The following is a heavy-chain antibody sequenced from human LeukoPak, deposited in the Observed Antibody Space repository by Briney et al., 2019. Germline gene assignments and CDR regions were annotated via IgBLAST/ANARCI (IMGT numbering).Heavy chain of an antibody. V-gene: IGHV1-18*01. J-gene: IGHJ4*02. D-gene: IGHD3-22*01. Sequence: ASVKVSCKASGYTFTSYGISWVRQAPGQGLEWMGWISAYNGNTNCAQKLQGRVTMTTDTSTSTAYMELRSLRSDDTAVYYCARVEANYYDSSGYGYWGQGTLVTVSS. CDR3: ARVEANYYDSSGYGY. CDR2: ISAYNGNT. CDR1: GYTFTSYG.